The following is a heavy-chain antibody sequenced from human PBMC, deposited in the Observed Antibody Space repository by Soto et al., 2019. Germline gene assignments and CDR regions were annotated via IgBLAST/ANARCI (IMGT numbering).Heavy chain of an antibody. J-gene: IGHJ5*02. V-gene: IGHV4-34*01. Sequence: SETLSLTCAVYGGSFSGYYWSWIRQPPGKGLEWIGEINHSGSTNYNPSLKSRVTISVDTSKNQFSLKLSSVTAADTAVYYCARDTYYYGSGSYSPWGQGTLVTVS. CDR3: ARDTYYYGSGSYSP. CDR2: INHSGST. D-gene: IGHD3-10*01. CDR1: GGSFSGYY.